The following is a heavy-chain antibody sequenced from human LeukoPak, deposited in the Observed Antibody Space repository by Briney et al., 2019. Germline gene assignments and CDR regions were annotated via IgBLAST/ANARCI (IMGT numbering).Heavy chain of an antibody. CDR1: GFTFDDYA. CDR2: ISWNSGSI. V-gene: IGHV3-9*01. Sequence: GGSLRLSCAASGFTFDDYAMHWVRQAPGKGLEWVSGISWNSGSIGYADSVKGRFTISRDNAKNSLYLQMNSLRAEDTALYYCAKESHYDILTGLGYYFDYWGQGTLVTVSS. CDR3: AKESHYDILTGLGYYFDY. D-gene: IGHD3-9*01. J-gene: IGHJ4*02.